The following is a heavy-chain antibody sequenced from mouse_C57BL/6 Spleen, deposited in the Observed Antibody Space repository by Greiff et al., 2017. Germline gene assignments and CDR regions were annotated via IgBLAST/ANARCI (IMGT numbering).Heavy chain of an antibody. V-gene: IGHV1-54*01. J-gene: IGHJ4*01. CDR3: AREGTAQGYYYAMDY. CDR1: GYAFTNYL. D-gene: IGHD3-2*02. Sequence: QVQLQQSGAELVRPGTSVKVSCKASGYAFTNYLIEWVKQRPGQGLEWIGVSNPGSGGTNYNEKFKGKATLTADKSSSTAYMQLSSLTSEDSAVYFCAREGTAQGYYYAMDYWGQGTSVTVSS. CDR2: SNPGSGGT.